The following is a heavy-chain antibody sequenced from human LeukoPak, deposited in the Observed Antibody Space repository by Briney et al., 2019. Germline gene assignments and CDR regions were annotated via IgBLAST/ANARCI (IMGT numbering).Heavy chain of an antibody. Sequence: GGSLRLSCAASGFSFSSYAMSWVRQAPGKGLEWVSSISGSGDNTYYAESVKGRFTISRDSSKNTLFLQMNGLRAEDTAVFYCAKRSGYTTGWFFDFWGQGTLVTVSS. D-gene: IGHD6-19*01. V-gene: IGHV3-23*01. J-gene: IGHJ4*02. CDR1: GFSFSSYA. CDR3: AKRSGYTTGWFFDF. CDR2: ISGSGDNT.